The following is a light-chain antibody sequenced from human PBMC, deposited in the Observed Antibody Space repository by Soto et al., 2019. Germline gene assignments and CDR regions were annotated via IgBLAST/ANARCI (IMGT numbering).Light chain of an antibody. Sequence: ENVLTQSPGTLSLSPGERATLSCRSSQSVSSSYLACYQKKPGQAPRLLIYDVSSRTTGIPDRFSGSGSGTDSTLTSTSQEAEDLAVYYCQQYSTPPRFGQETKVEIK. CDR3: QQYSTPPR. CDR1: QSVSSSY. V-gene: IGKV3-20*01. J-gene: IGKJ1*01. CDR2: DVS.